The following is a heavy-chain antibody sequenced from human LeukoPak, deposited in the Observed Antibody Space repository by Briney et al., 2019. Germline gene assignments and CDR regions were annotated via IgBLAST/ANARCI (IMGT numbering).Heavy chain of an antibody. Sequence: AGSLRLSCSASGFTLGSYAMHWVRQAPGKGLEYVSAISTSGGSTYYADSVKGRFTISRDNSKNTLHLQMSSLRAEDTAVYYCVKDLGYGDGLWASPFDYWGQGTLVTVSS. CDR1: GFTLGSYA. D-gene: IGHD4-17*01. V-gene: IGHV3-64D*06. J-gene: IGHJ4*02. CDR3: VKDLGYGDGLWASPFDY. CDR2: ISTSGGST.